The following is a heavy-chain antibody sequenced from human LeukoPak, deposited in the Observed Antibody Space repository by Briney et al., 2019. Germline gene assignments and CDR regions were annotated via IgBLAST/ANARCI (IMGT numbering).Heavy chain of an antibody. CDR1: GFTFSSYS. V-gene: IGHV3-7*01. CDR3: ARLLAYGSGAEAFDY. CDR2: IKEDGTEK. Sequence: GGSLRLSCAASGFTFSSYSMNWVRQAPGKGLEWVANIKEDGTEKYYVDSVKGRFTISRDNAKISLYPQMNSLRAEDTAVYYCARLLAYGSGAEAFDYWGQGALVTVSS. D-gene: IGHD3-10*01. J-gene: IGHJ4*02.